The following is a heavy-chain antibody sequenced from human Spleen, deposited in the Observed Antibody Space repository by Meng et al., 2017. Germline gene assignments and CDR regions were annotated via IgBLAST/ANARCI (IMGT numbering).Heavy chain of an antibody. CDR2: IYPTGST. D-gene: IGHD7-27*01. J-gene: IGHJ6*02. Sequence: SETLSLTCTRPGGPISSGTYYWTSIRQSAGKGLEWIGRIYPTGSTNYNPSLNSPVSMSVDTSKKQFSLKLISVIAADTAVYFCAREDSGVSPSRHHSNGLDVWGRGTTVTVSS. CDR1: GGPISSGTYY. CDR3: AREDSGVSPSRHHSNGLDV. V-gene: IGHV4-61*02.